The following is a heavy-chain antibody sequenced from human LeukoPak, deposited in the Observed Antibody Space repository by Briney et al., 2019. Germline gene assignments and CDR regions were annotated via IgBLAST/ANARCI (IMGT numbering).Heavy chain of an antibody. Sequence: ASVKVSCKASGYTLTSYGISWVRQAPGQGLEWMGWISAYNGNTNYAQKLQGRVTMTTDTSASTAYMELRSLRSDDTAVYYCARDRNGVAWFDPWGQGTLVTVSS. CDR3: ARDRNGVAWFDP. CDR2: ISAYNGNT. D-gene: IGHD2-8*01. J-gene: IGHJ5*02. V-gene: IGHV1-18*01. CDR1: GYTLTSYG.